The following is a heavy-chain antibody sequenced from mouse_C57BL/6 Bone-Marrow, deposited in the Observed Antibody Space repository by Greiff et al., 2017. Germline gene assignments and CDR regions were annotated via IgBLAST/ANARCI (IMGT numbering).Heavy chain of an antibody. CDR1: GYTFTSYG. J-gene: IGHJ1*03. V-gene: IGHV1-81*01. D-gene: IGHD1-1*01. CDR3: ARRRGYYYGSTWYFDV. Sequence: VKLVESGAELARPGASVKLSCKASGYTFTSYGISWVKQRTGQGLEWIGEIYPRSGNTFYNEQFKGKATLTADNSSSTTYMELRSLTSDDSAVYFCARRRGYYYGSTWYFDVWGTGTTVTVSS. CDR2: IYPRSGNT.